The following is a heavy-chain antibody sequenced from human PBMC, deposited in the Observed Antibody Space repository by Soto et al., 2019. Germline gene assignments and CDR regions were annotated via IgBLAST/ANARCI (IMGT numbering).Heavy chain of an antibody. J-gene: IGHJ4*01. Sequence: GGSLRLSCTASGFTFRSYTMSWVRQAPGKGLEWVSSIIGGNGDTFYAASVTGRFTISRDISKSTLYLQMNGLRVEDTAIYYCAKDKEPDGVWDIDFWGHGTLVTVSS. CDR3: AKDKEPDGVWDIDF. CDR1: GFTFRSYT. CDR2: IIGGNGDT. D-gene: IGHD4-17*01. V-gene: IGHV3-23*01.